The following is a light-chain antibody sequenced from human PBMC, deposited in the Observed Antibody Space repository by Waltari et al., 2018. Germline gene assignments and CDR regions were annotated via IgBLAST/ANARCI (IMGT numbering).Light chain of an antibody. CDR2: AAS. CDR3: QQYYSYPS. V-gene: IGKV1-8*01. CDR1: QGISSY. Sequence: AIRMTQSPSSFSASTGDRVTIPCRASQGISSYLAWYQQKPGKAPKLLIYAASSLQSGVPSRFSGSGSETDFTLTISCLQSEDFATYYCQQYYSYPSFGPGTKVDIK. J-gene: IGKJ3*01.